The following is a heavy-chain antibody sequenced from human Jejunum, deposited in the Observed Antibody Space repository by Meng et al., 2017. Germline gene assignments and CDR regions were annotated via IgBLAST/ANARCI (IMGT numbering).Heavy chain of an antibody. V-gene: IGHV6-1*01. CDR1: LALFPSNRAG. CDR3: AGGGLVRSTRGYFDY. Sequence: QVQLQQSAPVLAKALQTLSPTCAILLALFPSNRAGWNWIRQSPSRGLEWLGRTNYRSKWYIDYAVPVKSRITINPDTSKNQFSLHLNSVTPEDTAVYYCAGGGLVRSTRGYFDYWGQGTLVTVSS. CDR2: TNYRSKWYI. D-gene: IGHD1-26*01. J-gene: IGHJ4*02.